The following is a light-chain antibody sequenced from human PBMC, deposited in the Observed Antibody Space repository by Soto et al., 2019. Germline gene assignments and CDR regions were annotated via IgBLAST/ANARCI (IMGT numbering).Light chain of an antibody. J-gene: IGKJ2*01. Sequence: DIVLTQSPGTLSLSPGERVTLSCRASQSLNNYLAWYQQKPGQAPRLLIYDASNRATGIPSRFSGRGSGTDFTLRISGLEPEEFATYYCQQRAGWPYTWGQWTRLEIK. CDR1: QSLNNY. CDR3: QQRAGWPYT. V-gene: IGKV3-11*01. CDR2: DAS.